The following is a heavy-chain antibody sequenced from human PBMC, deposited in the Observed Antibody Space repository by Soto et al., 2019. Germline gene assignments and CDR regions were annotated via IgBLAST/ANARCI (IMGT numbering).Heavy chain of an antibody. V-gene: IGHV3-23*01. J-gene: IGHJ4*02. Sequence: PGGSLRLSCAASGCTFSSYAMSWVRQAPGKGLEWVSAISGSGGSTYYADSVKGRFTISRDNSKNTLYLQMNSLRAEDTAVYYCAKDYVDSSGYYFDYWGQGTLVTVSS. D-gene: IGHD3-22*01. CDR1: GCTFSSYA. CDR3: AKDYVDSSGYYFDY. CDR2: ISGSGGST.